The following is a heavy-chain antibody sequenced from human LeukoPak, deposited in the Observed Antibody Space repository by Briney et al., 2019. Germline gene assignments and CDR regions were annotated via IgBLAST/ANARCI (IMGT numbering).Heavy chain of an antibody. V-gene: IGHV4-30-4*01. J-gene: IGHJ4*02. CDR2: IYYSGST. CDR1: GGSISSGDYY. D-gene: IGHD3-22*01. Sequence: SQTLSLTCTVSGGSISSGDYYWSWIRQPPGKGLEWIGYIYYSGSTYYNPSLKSRVTVSVDTSKNQFSLKLSSVTAADTAVYYCARGPDSSGYYYFDYWGQGTLVTVSS. CDR3: ARGPDSSGYYYFDY.